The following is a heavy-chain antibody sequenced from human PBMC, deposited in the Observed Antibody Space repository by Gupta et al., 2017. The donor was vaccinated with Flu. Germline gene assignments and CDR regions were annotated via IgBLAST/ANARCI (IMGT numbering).Heavy chain of an antibody. CDR2: IFYSRST. CDR3: ARLTYEKYQLPHFDY. D-gene: IGHD2-2*01. V-gene: IGHV4-31*11. J-gene: IGHJ4*02. CDR1: SGSIGTAGYY. Sequence: QLLLHESRPGLVQPSLILSLTYAVSSGSIGTAGYYSSWLRHHPRQHPERLGSIFYSRSTYYNPSLKSRVTISVDTPENQFSLKLTSVTAADTAMYYCARLTYEKYQLPHFDYWGQGTLVTVSS.